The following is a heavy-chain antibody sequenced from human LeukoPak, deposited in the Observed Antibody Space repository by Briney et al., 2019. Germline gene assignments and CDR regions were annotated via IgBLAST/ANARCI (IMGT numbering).Heavy chain of an antibody. CDR3: ASFPSIAAAGSYFDY. CDR2: IYYSGST. CDR1: GGSISSSSYY. J-gene: IGHJ4*02. Sequence: SETLSLTCTVSGGSISSSSYYWGWICQPPGKGLEWIGSIYYSGSTYYNPSLKSRVTISVDTSKNQFSLKLSSVTAADTAVYYCASFPSIAAAGSYFDYWGQGTLVTVSS. V-gene: IGHV4-39*01. D-gene: IGHD6-13*01.